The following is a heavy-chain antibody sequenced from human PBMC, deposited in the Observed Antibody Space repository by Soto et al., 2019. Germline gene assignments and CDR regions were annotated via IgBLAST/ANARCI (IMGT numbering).Heavy chain of an antibody. Sequence: GESLKISCAASGFTFSSYAMSWVRQAPGKGLEWVSAISGSGGSTYYADSVKGRFTISRDNSKNTLYLQMNSLRAEDTAVYYCAKEGVGITGTSIEYFQHWGQGTLVTVSS. CDR1: GFTFSSYA. J-gene: IGHJ1*01. D-gene: IGHD1-7*01. V-gene: IGHV3-23*01. CDR3: AKEGVGITGTSIEYFQH. CDR2: ISGSGGST.